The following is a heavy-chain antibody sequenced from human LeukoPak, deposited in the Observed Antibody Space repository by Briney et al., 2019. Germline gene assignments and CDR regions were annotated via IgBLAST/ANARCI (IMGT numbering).Heavy chain of an antibody. CDR2: FDPGDGET. CDR3: ATGPFRGRFGERPFDY. V-gene: IGHV1-24*01. D-gene: IGHD3-10*01. Sequence: ASVKVSCKVSGYTLTELSMHWVRQAPGKGLEWMGGFDPGDGETIYAQKFQGRVTMTEDTSTDTAYMELSSLRSEDTAVYYCATGPFRGRFGERPFDYWGQGTLVTVSS. J-gene: IGHJ4*02. CDR1: GYTLTELS.